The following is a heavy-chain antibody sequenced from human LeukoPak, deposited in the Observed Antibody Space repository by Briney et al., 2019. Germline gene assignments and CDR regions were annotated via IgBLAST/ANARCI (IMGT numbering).Heavy chain of an antibody. CDR2: MNPNSGNT. D-gene: IGHD4-17*01. J-gene: IGHJ3*02. Sequence: ASVKVSCKASGYTFISYDISWVRQAPGQGLEWMGWMNPNSGNTAYAQKLQGRVTMTRDTSTSTVYMELSSLRSEDTAVYYCARSHGDYVGSYAFDIWGQGTMVTVSS. V-gene: IGHV1-8*02. CDR3: ARSHGDYVGSYAFDI. CDR1: GYTFISYD.